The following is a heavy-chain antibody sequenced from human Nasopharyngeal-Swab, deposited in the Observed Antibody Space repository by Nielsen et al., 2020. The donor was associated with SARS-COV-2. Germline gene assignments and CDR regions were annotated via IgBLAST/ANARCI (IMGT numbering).Heavy chain of an antibody. V-gene: IGHV1-18*01. CDR1: GYTFTSYA. Sequence: ASVKVSCKASGYTFTSYAMNWVRQAPGQGLEWMGWISAYNGNTNYARKLQGRVTMTTDTSTSTAYMELRSLRSDDTAVYYCARDREASGGKDPWGQGTLVTVSS. J-gene: IGHJ5*02. CDR2: ISAYNGNT. CDR3: ARDREASGGKDP. D-gene: IGHD5-24*01.